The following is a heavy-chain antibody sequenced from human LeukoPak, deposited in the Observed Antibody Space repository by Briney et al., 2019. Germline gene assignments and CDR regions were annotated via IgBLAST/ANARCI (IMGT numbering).Heavy chain of an antibody. J-gene: IGHJ4*02. D-gene: IGHD2-15*01. CDR1: GGSISSGAYY. V-gene: IGHV4-31*03. CDR2: IHYSGRT. CDR3: ARADLGYCSGGSCYSRYYFDY. Sequence: SETLSLTCTVSGGSISSGAYYWSWIRQPPGKGLEWIGYIHYSGRTYYNPSLKSRVTISADTSKNQFSLKLSSVTAADTAVYYCARADLGYCSGGSCYSRYYFDYWGQGTVVTVSS.